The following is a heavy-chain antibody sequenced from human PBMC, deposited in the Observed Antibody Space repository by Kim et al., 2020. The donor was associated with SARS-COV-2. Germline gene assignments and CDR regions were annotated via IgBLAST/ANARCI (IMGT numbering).Heavy chain of an antibody. CDR3: ARGAYCGAECYSYHFDS. D-gene: IGHD2-21*01. J-gene: IGHJ4*02. CDR1: GFALTDHF. Sequence: GGSLRLSCSVSGFALTDHFMSWIRQVPGQGLEWLTFISSDGTYTRSADSVRGRFNISRDTAKSSVYLQMNDLRTEDTAIYFCARGAYCGAECYSYHFDSWGPGTLVTVAS. V-gene: IGHV3-11*03. CDR2: ISSDGTYT.